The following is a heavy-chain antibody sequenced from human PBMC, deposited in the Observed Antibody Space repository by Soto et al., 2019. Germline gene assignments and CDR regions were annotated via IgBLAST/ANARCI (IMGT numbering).Heavy chain of an antibody. D-gene: IGHD2-21*02. V-gene: IGHV3-48*02. J-gene: IGHJ4*02. Sequence: GGSLRLSCVASGFRFSDHSMTWVRQSPGKGLQWIAYISSSSDNIYYAESVRGRFTVSRDNAKNALFLEMNSLRDDDTATYYCARLPKGSLVTAWGQGTRVTVSS. CDR1: GFRFSDHS. CDR3: ARLPKGSLVTA. CDR2: ISSSSDNI.